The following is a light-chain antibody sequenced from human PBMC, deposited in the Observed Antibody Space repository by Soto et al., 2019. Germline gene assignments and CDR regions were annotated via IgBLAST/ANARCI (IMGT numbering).Light chain of an antibody. CDR3: QQANSFPLT. CDR1: QGLSSW. V-gene: IGKV1-12*01. CDR2: AAS. J-gene: IGKJ4*01. Sequence: DIQMTQSPSSVSASVGDRVTITCRASQGLSSWLAWYQQKPGKAPNLLIYAASSLQSGVPSRFTDSRYGPDFTLTIISLQTEDFTTYYCQQANSFPLTFGVETTVDIK.